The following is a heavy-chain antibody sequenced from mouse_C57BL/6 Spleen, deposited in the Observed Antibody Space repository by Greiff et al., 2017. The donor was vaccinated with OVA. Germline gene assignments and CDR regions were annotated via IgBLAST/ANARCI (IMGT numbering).Heavy chain of an antibody. V-gene: IGHV2-6-1*01. D-gene: IGHD2-3*01. CDR2: IWSDGST. Sequence: VKLVESGPGLVAPSQSLSITCTVSGFSLTSYGVHWVRQPPGKGLEWLVVIWSDGSTTYNSALKSRLSISKDNSNIQVILKKNSLQTDDTAIYFCARHAVDDGYSPGDMDYWGQGTSVTVSS. CDR1: GFSLTSYG. J-gene: IGHJ4*01. CDR3: ARHAVDDGYSPGDMDY.